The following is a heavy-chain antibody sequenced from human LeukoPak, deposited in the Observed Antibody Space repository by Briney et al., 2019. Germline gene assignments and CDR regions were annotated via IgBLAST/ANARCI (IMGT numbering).Heavy chain of an antibody. V-gene: IGHV1-69*13. J-gene: IGHJ5*02. CDR3: ARLKRGIGAAGTSLRGWFDP. D-gene: IGHD6-13*01. Sequence: SVKVSCKASGGTFSSYAISWVRQAPGQGLEWMGGIIPIFGTANYAQKFQGRVTFTSDDSTSTAYMELSSLRSEDTAVYYCARLKRGIGAAGTSLRGWFDPWGQGTLVTVSS. CDR2: IIPIFGTA. CDR1: GGTFSSYA.